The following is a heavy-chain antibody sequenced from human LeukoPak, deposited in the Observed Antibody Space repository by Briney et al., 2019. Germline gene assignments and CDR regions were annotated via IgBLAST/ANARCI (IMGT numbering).Heavy chain of an antibody. V-gene: IGHV3-21*01. CDR2: ISSSSSYI. J-gene: IGHJ3*02. Sequence: PGGSLRLSCAASGFTFSSYSMNWVRQAPGKGLEWVSSISSSSSYIYYADSVKGRFTISRDNAKNSLYLQMNSLRAEGTAVYYCARSYGDDAFDIWGQGTMVAVSS. CDR1: GFTFSSYS. D-gene: IGHD5-18*01. CDR3: ARSYGDDAFDI.